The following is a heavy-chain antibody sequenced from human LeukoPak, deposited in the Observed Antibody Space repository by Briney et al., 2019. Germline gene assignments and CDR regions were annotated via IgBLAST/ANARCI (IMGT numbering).Heavy chain of an antibody. Sequence: PSETLSLTCTVSGGSISSSSYYWGWIRQPPGKGLEWIGSIYYSGSTYYNPSLKSRVTISVDTSKNQFSLKQSSVTAADTAVYYCTSVATMIFDYWGQGTLVTVSS. CDR3: TSVATMIFDY. V-gene: IGHV4-39*01. CDR2: IYYSGST. CDR1: GGSISSSSYY. J-gene: IGHJ4*02. D-gene: IGHD5-12*01.